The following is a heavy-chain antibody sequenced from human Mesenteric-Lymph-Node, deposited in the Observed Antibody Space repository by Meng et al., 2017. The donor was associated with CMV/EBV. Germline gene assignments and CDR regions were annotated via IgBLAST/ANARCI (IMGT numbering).Heavy chain of an antibody. J-gene: IGHJ4*02. V-gene: IGHV3-30*02. Sequence: GESLKISCSASGFTFSNYGMHWVRQAPGKGLEWVAFIRHDGSNKNYVDSVKGRFTISRDNSKNTLYLQMNSLRAEDTAVYYCARGNIVVVPAAITYYFDYWGQGTLVTVSS. CDR2: IRHDGSNK. CDR3: ARGNIVVVPAAITYYFDY. CDR1: GFTFSNYG. D-gene: IGHD2-2*02.